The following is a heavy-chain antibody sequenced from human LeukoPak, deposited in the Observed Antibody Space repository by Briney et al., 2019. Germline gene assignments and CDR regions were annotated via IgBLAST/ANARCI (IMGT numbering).Heavy chain of an antibody. CDR1: GFTFMNYV. CDR3: AKDGSDSSWYSPRNTNYYMDV. Sequence: GGSLRLSCAASGFTFMNYVMHWVRQAPGKGLEWVAFIRDDGSNKYDADSVKGRFTISRDNSNNTLYLQMNSLRAEDTAVYYCAKDGSDSSWYSPRNTNYYMDVWGKGTTVTISS. J-gene: IGHJ6*03. CDR2: IRDDGSNK. D-gene: IGHD6-13*01. V-gene: IGHV3-30*02.